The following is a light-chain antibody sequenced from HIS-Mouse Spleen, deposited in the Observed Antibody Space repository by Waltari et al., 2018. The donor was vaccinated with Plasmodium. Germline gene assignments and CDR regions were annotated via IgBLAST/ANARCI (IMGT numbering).Light chain of an antibody. CDR3: SSYTSSSTLNYV. CDR2: DVS. Sequence: QSALTQPASVSGSPGQSITISCTGTSSDGGGYNFSSLYQQHPGNAPKLMIYDVSNRPSGVSNRFSGSKSGNTASLTISGLQAEDEADYYCSSYTSSSTLNYVFGTGTKVTVL. J-gene: IGLJ1*01. V-gene: IGLV2-14*03. CDR1: SSDGGGYNF.